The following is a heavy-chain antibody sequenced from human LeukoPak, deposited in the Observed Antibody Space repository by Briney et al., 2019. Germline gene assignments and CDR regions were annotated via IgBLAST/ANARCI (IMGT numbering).Heavy chain of an antibody. Sequence: GESLKISCKGSGYSFTSYWIGWVRQMPGKGLEWMGIIHPGDSDTRYSPSFQGQVTISADKSISTAYLQWSSLKASDTAMYYCARQAGYYYDSSGYSSDYWGQGTLVTVSS. J-gene: IGHJ4*02. CDR2: IHPGDSDT. CDR3: ARQAGYYYDSSGYSSDY. D-gene: IGHD3-22*01. CDR1: GYSFTSYW. V-gene: IGHV5-51*01.